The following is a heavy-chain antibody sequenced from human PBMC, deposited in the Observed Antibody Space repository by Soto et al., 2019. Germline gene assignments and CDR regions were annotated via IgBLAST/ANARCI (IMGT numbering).Heavy chain of an antibody. CDR1: GGTFSSYA. CDR2: IIPIFGTA. Sequence: GASVKVSCKASGGTFSSYAISWVRQAPGQGLEWMGGIIPIFGTANYAQKFQGRVTITADESTSTAYMELSSLRSEDTAVYYCARGPARAGTYYAMVVWGQGTTVTVSS. V-gene: IGHV1-69*13. CDR3: ARGPARAGTYYAMVV. J-gene: IGHJ6*02. D-gene: IGHD6-19*01.